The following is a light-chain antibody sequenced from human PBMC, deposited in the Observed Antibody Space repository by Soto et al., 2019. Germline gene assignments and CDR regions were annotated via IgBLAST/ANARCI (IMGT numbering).Light chain of an antibody. V-gene: IGKV1-39*01. CDR2: AAS. Sequence: IQMTQSPSSLSASVGDRVAITCRSSQSISNYLDWYQVKQGKAPKLLIYAASSLQSGVPSRFSGSGSGTEFTLTISSLQAEDFATYYCHQNYNVPPWTFGQGTKVEIK. CDR1: QSISNY. CDR3: HQNYNVPPWT. J-gene: IGKJ1*01.